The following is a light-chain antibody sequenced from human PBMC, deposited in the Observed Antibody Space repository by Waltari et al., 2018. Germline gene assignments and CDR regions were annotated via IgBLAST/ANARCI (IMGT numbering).Light chain of an antibody. CDR2: WAS. CDR3: QQYYSSPYT. V-gene: IGKV4-1*01. CDR1: QSILSSSNNMNY. Sequence: DIVMTQSPDSLSVSLGERATINCKSSQSILSSSNNMNYLSWYQQKPGQPPKPLIYWASTRESGVPDRFSGSGSGTDFTLTIRNLQAEDVAVYYCQQYYSSPYTFGQGTKLDIK. J-gene: IGKJ2*01.